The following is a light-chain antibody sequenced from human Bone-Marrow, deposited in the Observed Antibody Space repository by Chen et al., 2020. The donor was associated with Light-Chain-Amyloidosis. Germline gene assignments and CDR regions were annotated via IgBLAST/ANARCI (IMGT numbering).Light chain of an antibody. Sequence: ALTNPAPVSGSRGRSVIISCTRTSSDVGGDNHVSWYQQHPDKAPKLMIYEVTHRPSWVPDRFSGSKSDNTSSLTISGLQTEDEADYFCSSDTITNTLVFGSGTRVTVL. CDR2: EVT. J-gene: IGLJ1*01. CDR3: SSDTITNTLV. CDR1: SSDVGGDNH. V-gene: IGLV2-14*01.